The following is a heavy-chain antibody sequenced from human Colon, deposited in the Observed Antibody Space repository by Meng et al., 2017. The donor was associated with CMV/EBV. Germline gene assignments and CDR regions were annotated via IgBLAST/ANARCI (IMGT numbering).Heavy chain of an antibody. CDR1: VFIVSSNH. CDR2: IHNDGRT. CDR3: HGAGGNSY. V-gene: IGHV3-53*01. Sequence: SLCLSCFVSVFIVSSNHVTWVRQAPGKGLECVSFIHNDGRTIYGDSVGGRFTISRDNSKNTVYLQMNRLRADDTAVYYCHGAGGNSYWGQGTLVTVSS. J-gene: IGHJ4*02. D-gene: IGHD1-26*01.